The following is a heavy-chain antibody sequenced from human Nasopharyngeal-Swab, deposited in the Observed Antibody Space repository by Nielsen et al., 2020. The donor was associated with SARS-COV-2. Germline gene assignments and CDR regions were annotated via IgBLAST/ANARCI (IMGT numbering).Heavy chain of an antibody. J-gene: IGHJ5*02. V-gene: IGHV4-59*13. CDR3: ARGIFGVPLEVYNWFDP. D-gene: IGHD3-3*01. Sequence: SETLSLTCTVSGGSTSSYYWSWIRQPPGKGLEWIGYIYYSGSTNYNPSLKSRVTISVDTSKNQFSLKLSSVTAADTAVYYCARGIFGVPLEVYNWFDPWGQGTLVTVSS. CDR2: IYYSGST. CDR1: GGSTSSYY.